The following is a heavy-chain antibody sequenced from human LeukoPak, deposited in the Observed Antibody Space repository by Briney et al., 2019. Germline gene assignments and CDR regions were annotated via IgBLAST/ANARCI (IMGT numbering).Heavy chain of an antibody. Sequence: ASVKVSCKASGYTFTGYYMHWVRQAPGQGLEWMGGIIPIFGTANYAQKPQGRVTMTDDISTDIAYMDLSSLRSEDTAVYYCTTGLRNDFDIWGQGTMVTVSS. V-gene: IGHV1-69*06. CDR2: IIPIFGTA. J-gene: IGHJ3*02. CDR1: GYTFTGYY. D-gene: IGHD1-1*01. CDR3: TTGLRNDFDI.